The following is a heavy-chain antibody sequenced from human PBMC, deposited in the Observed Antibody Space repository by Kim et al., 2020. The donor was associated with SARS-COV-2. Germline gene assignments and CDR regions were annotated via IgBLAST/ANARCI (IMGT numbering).Heavy chain of an antibody. J-gene: IGHJ4*02. D-gene: IGHD2-2*01. V-gene: IGHV4-39*01. Sequence: NPPLKSRVPISVDTSKNQFSLRLSSVTAADTAVYYCARRDIVVVPSAIDYWGQGTLVTVSS. CDR3: ARRDIVVVPSAIDY.